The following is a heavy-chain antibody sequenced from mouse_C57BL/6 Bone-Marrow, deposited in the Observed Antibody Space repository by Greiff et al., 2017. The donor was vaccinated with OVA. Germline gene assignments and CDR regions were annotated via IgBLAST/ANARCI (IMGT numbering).Heavy chain of an antibody. D-gene: IGHD6-1*01. CDR3: ARDPLSRLAMDY. J-gene: IGHJ4*01. CDR2: IHPNSGST. CDR1: GYTFTSYW. V-gene: IGHV1-64*01. Sequence: QVQLQQPGAELVKPGASVKLSCKASGYTFTSYWMHWVKQRPGQGLEWIGMIHPNSGSTNYNEKFKSKATLTVDKSYSTAYMQLSSLTSEDSAVYYCARDPLSRLAMDYWGQGTSVTVSA.